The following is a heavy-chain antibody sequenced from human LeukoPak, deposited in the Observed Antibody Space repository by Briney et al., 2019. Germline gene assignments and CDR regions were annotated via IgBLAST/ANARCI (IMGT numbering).Heavy chain of an antibody. D-gene: IGHD3-22*01. CDR1: GFTFSIYA. J-gene: IGHJ4*02. CDR2: ITSSGTGT. Sequence: GGSLRLSCAASGFTFSIYAMSWVRQAPGKGLEWVSSITSSGTGTFYADSVKGRFTISRDNPENTLYLQMNSLRAEDMAVYYCAKDRPNYYDSSGHYYRRNGDYWGQGTLVTVSS. CDR3: AKDRPNYYDSSGHYYRRNGDY. V-gene: IGHV3-23*01.